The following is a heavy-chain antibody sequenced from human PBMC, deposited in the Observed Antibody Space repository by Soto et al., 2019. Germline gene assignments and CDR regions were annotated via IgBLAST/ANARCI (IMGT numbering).Heavy chain of an antibody. CDR2: ISGSDDST. J-gene: IGHJ4*02. V-gene: IGHV3-23*01. Sequence: EVQLLESGGGLVQPGESLRLSCAASGFTFSSYDMSWVRQAPGKGLEWVSVISGSDDSTYYADSVKGRFTISRDNSKNPRYLQMNSRRAEDTAAYYCAKRSISSTLDYGGKGTLVTVSS. CDR3: AKRSISSTLDY. CDR1: GFTFSSYD. D-gene: IGHD6-6*01.